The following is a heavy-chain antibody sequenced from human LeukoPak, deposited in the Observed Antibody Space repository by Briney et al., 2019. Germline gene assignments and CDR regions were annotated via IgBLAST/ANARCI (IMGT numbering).Heavy chain of an antibody. CDR3: VRHKGDGYKS. V-gene: IGHV4-59*08. Sequence: SETLSLTCTVSGDSISSYYWSWTRQPPGKGLEWIGSIYYSGSTNYNPSLKSRVTISVDTSTNQFSLKLSSVTAADTAVYYCVRHKGDGYKSWGQGTLVTVSS. CDR2: IYYSGST. D-gene: IGHD5-24*01. J-gene: IGHJ4*02. CDR1: GDSISSYY.